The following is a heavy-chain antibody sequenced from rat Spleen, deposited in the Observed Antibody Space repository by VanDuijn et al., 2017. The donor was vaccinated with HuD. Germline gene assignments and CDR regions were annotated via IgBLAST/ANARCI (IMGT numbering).Heavy chain of an antibody. J-gene: IGHJ2*01. V-gene: IGHV5-25*01. CDR1: GFTFSAYD. CDR3: SVAGYGY. Sequence: EVQLVESGGGLVQPGRSMKLSCAASGFTFSAYDMAWVRQAPTKGLEWVASIGPSGGDIYYRDSVKGRFTVSRDNAKSTLYLQMDSLRSEDMATYFLSVAGYGYWSQGVMVTVSS. CDR2: IGPSGGDI. D-gene: IGHD1-7*01.